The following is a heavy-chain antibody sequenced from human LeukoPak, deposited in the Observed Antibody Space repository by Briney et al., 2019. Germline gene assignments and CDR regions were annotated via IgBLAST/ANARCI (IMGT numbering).Heavy chain of an antibody. J-gene: IGHJ4*02. CDR2: VHNVGST. D-gene: IGHD6-19*01. V-gene: IGHV4-39*01. Sequence: PSETLSLTCTVSGVSTTNGIYYWAWIRQPPEKGLEWIGSVHNVGSTYYNLSLRSRVTMSIDTSKNQFSLRLNSVTAADTAVYYCARHAEYNSGWHFYLDHWGQGILVTVSS. CDR1: GVSTTNGIYY. CDR3: ARHAEYNSGWHFYLDH.